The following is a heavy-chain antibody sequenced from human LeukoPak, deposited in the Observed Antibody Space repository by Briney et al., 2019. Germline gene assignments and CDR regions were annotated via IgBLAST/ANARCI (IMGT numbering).Heavy chain of an antibody. CDR3: ARDGIVVVMLKPFDI. CDR2: IYYSGST. CDR1: GGSISSSSYY. Sequence: PSETLSLTCTVSGGSISSSSYYWGWIRQPPGKGLEWIGSIYYSGSTYYNPSLKSRVTISVDTSKNQFSLKLSSVTAADMAVYYCARDGIVVVMLKPFDIWGQGTMVTVSS. D-gene: IGHD3-22*01. J-gene: IGHJ3*02. V-gene: IGHV4-39*07.